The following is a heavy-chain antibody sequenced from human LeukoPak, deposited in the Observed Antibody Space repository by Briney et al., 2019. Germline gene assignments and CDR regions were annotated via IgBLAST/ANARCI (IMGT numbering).Heavy chain of an antibody. CDR3: AKAFKTGYNVDTLDY. CDR1: GFTFSSYA. V-gene: IGHV3-23*01. CDR2: ISGSGGIT. Sequence: GGSLRLSCAASGFTFSSYAMSWVRQAQGMGLEWVSGISGSGGITDSADSVKGRFTISRDNSKNTLYLQMNSLRAEDTAVYYCAKAFKTGYNVDTLDYWGQGTLVTVSS. J-gene: IGHJ4*02. D-gene: IGHD5-24*01.